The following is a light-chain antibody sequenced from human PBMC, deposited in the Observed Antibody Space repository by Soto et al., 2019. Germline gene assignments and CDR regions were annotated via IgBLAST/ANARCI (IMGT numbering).Light chain of an antibody. CDR2: GTS. Sequence: EIVLTQSPGTLSLSPGESATLSCRASQSVSSNSLAWYRRNPGQPPSLLIYGTSTRATDIPRRFSGSGSGTDFTLTITRLEPDDFVVYFCQQYGDSPPTFGQGTKVEVK. CDR3: QQYGDSPPT. V-gene: IGKV3-20*01. CDR1: QSVSSNS. J-gene: IGKJ1*01.